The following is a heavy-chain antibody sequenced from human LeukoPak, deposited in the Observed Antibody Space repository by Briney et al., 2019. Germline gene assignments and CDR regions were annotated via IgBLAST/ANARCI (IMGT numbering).Heavy chain of an antibody. CDR3: ARCWSFDRGYCDY. CDR1: GYIFTIYG. J-gene: IGHJ4*02. CDR2: ISAYNGAT. V-gene: IGHV1-18*01. Sequence: ASVKVSYKTSGYIFTIYGITWVRQAPGQGLEWMGWISAYNGATDFAHNLQGRVTMTTDTSTTTVYMELRSLRSDDTAVYYCARCWSFDRGYCDYWGQGTLVTVSS.